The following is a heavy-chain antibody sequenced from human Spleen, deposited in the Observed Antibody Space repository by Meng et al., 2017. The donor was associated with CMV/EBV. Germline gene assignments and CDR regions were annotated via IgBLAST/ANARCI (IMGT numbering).Heavy chain of an antibody. Sequence: ASVKVSCKASGSTFTNYGVSWVRQAPGQGLEWMGWISSYSGITTYAQNLQGRVTMTTDTSTSTAFLALRSLRSDDTAIYCCARVVAVRQRKWFDPWGQGTLVTVSS. CDR3: ARVVAVRQRKWFDP. V-gene: IGHV1-18*01. D-gene: IGHD6-6*01. J-gene: IGHJ5*02. CDR1: GSTFTNYG. CDR2: ISSYSGIT.